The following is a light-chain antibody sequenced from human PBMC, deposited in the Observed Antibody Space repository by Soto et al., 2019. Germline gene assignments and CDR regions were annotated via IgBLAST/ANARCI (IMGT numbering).Light chain of an antibody. V-gene: IGKV1-5*03. CDR2: KAS. CDR3: QQYNSYSRT. Sequence: DNQMTQSPSTLSGSVGDRVTITCRASQTISSWLAWYQQKPGKAPKLLIYKASSLESGVPSRFSGSGSGTEFTLTISSLQPDDFATYYCQQYNSYSRTFGQGTKVDIK. CDR1: QTISSW. J-gene: IGKJ1*01.